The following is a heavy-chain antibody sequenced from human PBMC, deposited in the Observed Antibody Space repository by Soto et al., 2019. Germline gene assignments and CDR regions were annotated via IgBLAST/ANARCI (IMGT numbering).Heavy chain of an antibody. D-gene: IGHD2-15*01. CDR2: INPNSGGT. Sequence: GWINPNSGGTNYAQKFQGRVTITADKSTSTAYMELSSLRSEDTAVYYCARAKGGVVAATRGSWFDPWGQGTLVTVSS. CDR3: ARAKGGVVAATRGSWFDP. J-gene: IGHJ5*02. V-gene: IGHV1-69*04.